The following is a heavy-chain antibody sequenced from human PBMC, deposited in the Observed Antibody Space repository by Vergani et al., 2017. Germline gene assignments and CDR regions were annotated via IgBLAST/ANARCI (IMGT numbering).Heavy chain of an antibody. CDR2: ISAYNGNT. CDR3: ASGYYDILTGHTLDY. D-gene: IGHD3-9*01. J-gene: IGHJ4*02. CDR1: GYTFTSYG. Sequence: QVQLVQSGAVVKKPGASVKVSCKASGYTFTSYGISWVRQAPGQGLEWMGWISAYNGNTNYAQKLQGRVTMTTDTSTSTAYMELRSLRSDDTAVYYCASGYYDILTGHTLDYWGQGTLVTVSS. V-gene: IGHV1-18*01.